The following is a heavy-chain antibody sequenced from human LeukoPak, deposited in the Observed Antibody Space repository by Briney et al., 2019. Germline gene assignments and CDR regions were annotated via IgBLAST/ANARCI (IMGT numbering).Heavy chain of an antibody. D-gene: IGHD1-14*01. J-gene: IGHJ4*02. Sequence: PGGSLRLSCAASGFTFSSCGFNWVRQAPGKGLEWVSSIGPTGTDTSYADSVRGRFTISRDNPKNSMYLQMDSLRDEDTAVYYCATETIGRHYDYWGQGTLVTVSS. CDR1: GFTFSSCG. CDR3: ATETIGRHYDY. CDR2: IGPTGTDT. V-gene: IGHV3-21*01.